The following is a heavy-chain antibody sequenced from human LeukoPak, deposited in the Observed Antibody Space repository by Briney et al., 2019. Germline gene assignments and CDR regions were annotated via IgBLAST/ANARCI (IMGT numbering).Heavy chain of an antibody. CDR3: ARDGWFGDYNWFDP. CDR1: GFTFSDYT. V-gene: IGHV3-48*01. Sequence: PGGSLRLSCAASGFTFSDYTMNWVRQAPGKGLEWISYISSSSSSIYYADSVKGRFTTSRDNARNSLYLQMNSLRAEDTAMYYCARDGWFGDYNWFDPWGQGTLVTVSS. J-gene: IGHJ5*02. CDR2: ISSSSSSI. D-gene: IGHD3-10*01.